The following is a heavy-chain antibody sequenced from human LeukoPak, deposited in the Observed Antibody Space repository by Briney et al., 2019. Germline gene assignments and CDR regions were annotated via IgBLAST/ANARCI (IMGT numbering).Heavy chain of an antibody. D-gene: IGHD2-2*01. V-gene: IGHV4-31*03. CDR3: ARWGYCSSTSCRAEYFQH. Sequence: SQTLSLTCTVSGGSISSGGYYWSWIRQHPGKGLEWIGYIYYSGSTYYNPSLKSRVTISVDTSKNQFSLKLSSVTAADTAVYHCARWGYCSSTSCRAEYFQHWGQGTLVTVSS. J-gene: IGHJ1*01. CDR2: IYYSGST. CDR1: GGSISSGGYY.